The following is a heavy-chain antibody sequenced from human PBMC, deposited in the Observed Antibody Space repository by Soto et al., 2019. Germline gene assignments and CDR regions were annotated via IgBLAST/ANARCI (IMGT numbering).Heavy chain of an antibody. CDR1: GFTFSSYA. D-gene: IGHD2-15*01. CDR3: AKDRGYCSGGSCYFVDY. CDR2: ISGSGGST. V-gene: IGHV3-23*01. J-gene: IGHJ4*02. Sequence: EVQLLESGGGLVQPGGSLRLSCAASGFTFSSYAMSWVRQAPGKGLEWVSAISGSGGSTYYADSVKGRFTISRDNSKNTLYLQMNSLRAEDTAVYYCAKDRGYCSGGSCYFVDYWGQGTLVTVSS.